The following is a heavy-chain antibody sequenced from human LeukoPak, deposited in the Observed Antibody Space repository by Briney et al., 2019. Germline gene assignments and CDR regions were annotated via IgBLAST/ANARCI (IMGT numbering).Heavy chain of an antibody. D-gene: IGHD6-6*01. CDR2: IYYSGST. CDR3: ARHVFSSSRIDY. J-gene: IGHJ4*02. CDR1: GGSISSYY. Sequence: SETLSLTCTVSGGSISSYYWSWIRQPPGKGLEWIGYIYYSGSTNYNPSLKSRVTISVDTSKNQFSLKLSSVTAADTAVYYCARHVFSSSRIDYWGQGTPVTVSS. V-gene: IGHV4-59*08.